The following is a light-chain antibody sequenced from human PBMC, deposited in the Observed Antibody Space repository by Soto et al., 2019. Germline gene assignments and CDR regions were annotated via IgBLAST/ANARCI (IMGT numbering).Light chain of an antibody. V-gene: IGLV2-23*02. Sequence: QSVLTQPASVSGSPGQSITISCTGTSSDVGSYNLVSWYQQHPGKAPKLMIYEVSKRPSGVSNRFSGSKSGNTASLTISGLQAEDEADYYCCSYAGSSTFSSVVFGGGTQLTVL. CDR1: SSDVGSYNL. CDR2: EVS. J-gene: IGLJ2*01. CDR3: CSYAGSSTFSSVV.